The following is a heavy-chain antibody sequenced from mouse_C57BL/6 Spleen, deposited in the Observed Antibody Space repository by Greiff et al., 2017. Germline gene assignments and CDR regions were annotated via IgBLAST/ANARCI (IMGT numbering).Heavy chain of an antibody. Sequence: EVQLQQSGPELVKPGASVKIPCKASGYTFTDYNMDWVKQSHGKSLEWIGDINPNNGGTIYNQKFKGKATLTVDKSSSTAYMELRSLTSEDTAVYYCARGETYYYGSSYVGYFDVWGTGTTVTVSS. V-gene: IGHV1-18*01. CDR3: ARGETYYYGSSYVGYFDV. CDR2: INPNNGGT. J-gene: IGHJ1*03. CDR1: GYTFTDYN. D-gene: IGHD1-1*01.